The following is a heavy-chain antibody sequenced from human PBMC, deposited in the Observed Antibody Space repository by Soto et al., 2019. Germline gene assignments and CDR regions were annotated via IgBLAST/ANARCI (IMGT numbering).Heavy chain of an antibody. CDR1: GFTFSSYW. J-gene: IGHJ4*02. CDR2: IKQDGSEK. CDR3: AREGTTVTTPFDY. V-gene: IGHV3-7*03. Sequence: GGSLRLSCAASGFTFSSYWMSWVRQAPGKGLEWVANIKQDGSEKYYVDSVEGRFTISRDNAKNSLYLQMNSLRAEDTAVYYCAREGTTVTTPFDYWGQGTLVTVSS. D-gene: IGHD4-4*01.